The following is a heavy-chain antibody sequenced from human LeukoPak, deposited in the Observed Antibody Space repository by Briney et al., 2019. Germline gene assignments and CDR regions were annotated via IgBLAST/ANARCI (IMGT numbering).Heavy chain of an antibody. CDR1: CVSISGSILSYY. J-gene: IGHJ4*02. CDR3: ARIPLGYSGAYYFDY. D-gene: IGHD5-12*01. Sequence: PSETLSLTCTVSCVSISGSILSYYWSWLRQPPGKGLERSGYSSSSGSVNDNPSLSSRVTLSVDTSKNQFFLNLSSVSAADTAVYYCARIPLGYSGAYYFDYWGQGTLVTVSP. V-gene: IGHV4-4*09. CDR2: SSSSGSV.